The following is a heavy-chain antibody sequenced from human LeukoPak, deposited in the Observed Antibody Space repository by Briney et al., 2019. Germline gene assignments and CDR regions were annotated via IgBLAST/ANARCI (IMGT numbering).Heavy chain of an antibody. J-gene: IGHJ4*02. CDR2: ISGSGGST. Sequence: PGGSLRLSCAASGFTFSSYAMNWVRQAPGKGLEWVSAISGSGGSTYYADSVKGRFTISRDNSKNTLYLQMNSLRAEDTAVYYCAKVHAWGGWYGGGYYFDYWGQGTLVTVSS. D-gene: IGHD6-19*01. V-gene: IGHV3-23*01. CDR1: GFTFSSYA. CDR3: AKVHAWGGWYGGGYYFDY.